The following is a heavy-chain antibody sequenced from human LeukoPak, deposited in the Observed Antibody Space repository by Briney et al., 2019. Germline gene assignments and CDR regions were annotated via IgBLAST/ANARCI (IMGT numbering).Heavy chain of an antibody. CDR1: GFTFSSYW. V-gene: IGHV3-7*01. CDR2: IKQDGSEK. J-gene: IGHJ4*02. Sequence: AGGSLRLSCAASGFTFSSYWMSWVRQAPGKGLEWVANIKQDGSEKYYVDSVRGRFTMSRDNAKNSLYLQMNSLRAEDTAVYYCARVMGPAAGTIDYWGQGTLVTVSS. D-gene: IGHD6-13*01. CDR3: ARVMGPAAGTIDY.